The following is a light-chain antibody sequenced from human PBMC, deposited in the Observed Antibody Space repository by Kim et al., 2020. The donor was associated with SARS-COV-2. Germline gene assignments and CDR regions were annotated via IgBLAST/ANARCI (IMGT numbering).Light chain of an antibody. CDR1: KLGDKY. Sequence: SYELTQPPSVSVSPGQTASITCSGDKLGDKYACWYQQKPDQSPVLVIYKDSKRPSGIPERFSGSNSGNTATLTISGTQAMDEADYYCQAWDSSTHVVFGGGTQLTVL. V-gene: IGLV3-1*01. CDR2: KDS. CDR3: QAWDSSTHVV. J-gene: IGLJ2*01.